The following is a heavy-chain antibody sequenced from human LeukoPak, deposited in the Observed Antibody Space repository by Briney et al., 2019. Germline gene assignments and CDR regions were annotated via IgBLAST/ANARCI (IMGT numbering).Heavy chain of an antibody. Sequence: SETLSLTCTVSGGSISSYYWSWIRQPPGKGLEWIGYIYYSGSTNYNPSLKSRVTISVDTSKNQFSLKLSSVTAADTAVYYCARGPEIAAAGLDYWGQGTLVTVSS. J-gene: IGHJ4*02. CDR2: IYYSGST. CDR3: ARGPEIAAAGLDY. D-gene: IGHD6-13*01. V-gene: IGHV4-59*12. CDR1: GGSISSYY.